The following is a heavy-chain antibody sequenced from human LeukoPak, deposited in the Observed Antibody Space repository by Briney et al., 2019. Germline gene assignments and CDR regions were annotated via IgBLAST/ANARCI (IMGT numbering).Heavy chain of an antibody. Sequence: ASVKVSCKASGGTFSSYAISWVRQAPGQGLEWMGRIISILGIANYAQKFQGRVTITADKSTSTAYMELSSLRSEDTAVYYCARDLGGLTFGGVIVSRAFDIWGQGTMVTVSS. V-gene: IGHV1-69*04. CDR3: ARDLGGLTFGGVIVSRAFDI. J-gene: IGHJ3*02. CDR2: IISILGIA. CDR1: GGTFSSYA. D-gene: IGHD3-16*02.